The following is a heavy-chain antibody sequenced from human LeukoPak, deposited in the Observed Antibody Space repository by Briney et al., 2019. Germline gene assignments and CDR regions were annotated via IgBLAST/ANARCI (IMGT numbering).Heavy chain of an antibody. CDR3: AGIQGNYFDY. D-gene: IGHD3-10*01. J-gene: IGHJ4*02. V-gene: IGHV4-59*08. CDR1: GGSISSHY. CDR2: ISYSGGT. Sequence: SETLSLTCTVSGGSISSHYWSWLRQPPGKGLEWVGYISYSGGTNYNPSLKSRVTISVDTSKNHFSLRLTSVTAADTAVYYCAGIQGNYFDYWGQGTLVTVSS.